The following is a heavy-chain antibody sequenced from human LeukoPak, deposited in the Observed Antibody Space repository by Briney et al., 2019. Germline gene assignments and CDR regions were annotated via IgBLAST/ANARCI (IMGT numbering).Heavy chain of an antibody. CDR1: GFTFDDYA. Sequence: PGRSLRLSCAASGFTFDDYAMHWVRQAPGKGLEWVSGVSWNNAAIGYADSVKGRFTISRDNAKNSLYVQMNSLRAEDTALYYCARAARDNYYGMDVWGQGTLVTVSS. D-gene: IGHD6-13*01. CDR2: VSWNNAAI. CDR3: ARAARDNYYGMDV. V-gene: IGHV3-9*01. J-gene: IGHJ6*02.